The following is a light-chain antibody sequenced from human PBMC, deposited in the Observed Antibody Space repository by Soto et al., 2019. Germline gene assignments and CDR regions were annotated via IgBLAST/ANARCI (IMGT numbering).Light chain of an antibody. J-gene: IGKJ4*01. V-gene: IGKV3-15*01. Sequence: EVVMTQSPATVSVSPGEGVTLSCRASQTISNDLAWYQQKPGQAPRLLIYGASTRATGVPARFSGGGSGTKFTLTISSLQSEDFAFYYCQQNNKWPPVTFGGGIKVDIK. CDR2: GAS. CDR3: QQNNKWPPVT. CDR1: QTISND.